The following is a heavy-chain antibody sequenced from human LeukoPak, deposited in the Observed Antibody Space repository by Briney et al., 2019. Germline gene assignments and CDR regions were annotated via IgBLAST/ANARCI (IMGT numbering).Heavy chain of an antibody. J-gene: IGHJ4*02. Sequence: PGGSLRLSCAASGFTFSSYAMHWVRQAPGKGLEWVAVISYDGSNKYYADSVKGRFTISRDNSKNTLYLQMNSLRAEDTAVYYCARDKSDYYDSSGYFGYFDYWGQGTLVTVSS. D-gene: IGHD3-22*01. CDR2: ISYDGSNK. CDR3: ARDKSDYYDSSGYFGYFDY. CDR1: GFTFSSYA. V-gene: IGHV3-30-3*01.